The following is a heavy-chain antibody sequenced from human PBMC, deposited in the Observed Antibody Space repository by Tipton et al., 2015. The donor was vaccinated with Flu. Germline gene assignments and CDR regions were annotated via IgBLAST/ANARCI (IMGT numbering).Heavy chain of an antibody. J-gene: IGHJ6*02. CDR1: GFTVSNNY. D-gene: IGHD2-15*01. CDR3: AKDLKKYCRGGSCYWDYYGMDV. CDR2: IYSGGNT. Sequence: QLVQSGGGLIQPGGSLRLSCAASGFTVSNNYMSWVRQAPGKGLEWVSVIYSGGNTYYADSVKGRFTISRDDSKNTLYLQMNSLRAEDTAVYYCAKDLKKYCRGGSCYWDYYGMDVWGQGTTVTVSS. V-gene: IGHV3-53*01.